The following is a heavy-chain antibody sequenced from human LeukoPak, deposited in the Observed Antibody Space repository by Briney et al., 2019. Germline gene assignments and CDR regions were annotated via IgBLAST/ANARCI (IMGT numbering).Heavy chain of an antibody. CDR2: IYYSGST. J-gene: IGHJ4*02. V-gene: IGHV4-31*11. D-gene: IGHD1/OR15-1a*01. CDR3: ARATTTLPLFRYFDY. CDR1: GGSFSGYY. Sequence: SETLSLTCAVYGGSFSGYYWSWIRQHPGKGLEWIGYIYYSGSTYYNPSLKSRVTISVDTSKNQFSLKLSSVTAADTAVYYCARATTTLPLFRYFDYWGQGTLVTVSS.